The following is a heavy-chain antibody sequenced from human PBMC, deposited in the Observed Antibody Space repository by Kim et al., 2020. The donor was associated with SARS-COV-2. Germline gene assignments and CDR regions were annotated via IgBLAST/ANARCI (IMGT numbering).Heavy chain of an antibody. V-gene: IGHV4-38-2*02. CDR3: AREYSGSYLTRTAEYFQH. CDR2: IYHSGST. Sequence: SETLSLTCTVSGYSISSGYYWGWIRQPPGKGLEWIGSIYHSGSTYYNPSLKSRVTISVDTSKNQFSLKLSSVTAADTAVYYCAREYSGSYLTRTAEYFQHWGQGTLVTVSS. D-gene: IGHD1-26*01. CDR1: GYSISSGYY. J-gene: IGHJ1*01.